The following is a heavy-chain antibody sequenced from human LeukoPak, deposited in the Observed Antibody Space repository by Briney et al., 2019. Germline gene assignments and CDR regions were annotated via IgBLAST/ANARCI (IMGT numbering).Heavy chain of an antibody. CDR2: ICGGGDAT. D-gene: IGHD1-26*01. J-gene: IGHJ4*02. V-gene: IGHV3-23*01. CDR3: AKEAIGYSYSES. Sequence: GGSLRLSCAASGFTFSNYAMSWVRQAPGEGLEWVSAICGGGDATYYADSVEGRFTISRDNSKNMLYLQMNSLRGEDTAVYYCAKEAIGYSYSESWGQGTLVTVSS. CDR1: GFTFSNYA.